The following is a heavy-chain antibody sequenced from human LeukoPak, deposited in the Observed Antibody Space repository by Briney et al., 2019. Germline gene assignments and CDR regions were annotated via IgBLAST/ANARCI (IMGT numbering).Heavy chain of an antibody. CDR1: GFTFSSLA. V-gene: IGHV3-23*01. CDR2: ISDGGGGT. J-gene: IGHJ4*02. Sequence: GGSLRLSCAASGFTFSSLAMTWVRQAPGKGLEWVSGISDGGGGTSYADSVKGRFTISRDNSQSTLYLQMNSLRAEDTAVYYCARVWGLAVAGGEIEYWGQGTLVTVSS. CDR3: ARVWGLAVAGGEIEY. D-gene: IGHD6-13*01.